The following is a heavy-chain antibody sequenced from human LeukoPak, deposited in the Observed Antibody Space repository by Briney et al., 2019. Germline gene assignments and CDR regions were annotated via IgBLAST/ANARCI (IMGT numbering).Heavy chain of an antibody. D-gene: IGHD3-3*01. CDR1: GGSISSGGYY. J-gene: IGHJ4*02. CDR2: IYYSGST. CDR3: AVRFLEWLSFDY. Sequence: PSQTLSLTCTVSGGSISSGGYYWSWIRQHPGKGLEWIGYIYYSGSTNYNPSLKSRVTISVDTSKNQFSLKLSSVTAADTAVYYCAVRFLEWLSFDYWGQGTLVTVSS. V-gene: IGHV4-31*03.